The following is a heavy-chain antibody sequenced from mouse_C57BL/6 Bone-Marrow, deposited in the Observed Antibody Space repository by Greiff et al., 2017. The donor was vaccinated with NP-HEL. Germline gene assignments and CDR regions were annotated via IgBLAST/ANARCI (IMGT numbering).Heavy chain of an antibody. CDR3: ARRRIPSAYYYGSSYIYWYFDV. J-gene: IGHJ1*03. Sequence: EVQLQESGPELVKPGASVKISCKASGYTFTDYYMNWVKQSHGKSLEWIGDINPNNGGTSYNQKFKGKATLTVDKSSSTAYMELRSLTSEDSAVYYCARRRIPSAYYYGSSYIYWYFDVWGTGTTVTVSS. CDR1: GYTFTDYY. CDR2: INPNNGGT. V-gene: IGHV1-26*01. D-gene: IGHD1-1*01.